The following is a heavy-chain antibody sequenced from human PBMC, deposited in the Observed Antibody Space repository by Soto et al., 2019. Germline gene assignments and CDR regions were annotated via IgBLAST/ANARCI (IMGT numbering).Heavy chain of an antibody. V-gene: IGHV4-34*01. D-gene: IGHD2-2*02. J-gene: IGHJ4*02. CDR2: INHSGST. CDR1: GWSFSGYY. Sequence: KPAGTLSLACAVYGWSFSGYYWSWIRQPPGKGLEWIGEINHSGSTNYNPSLKSRVTISVDTSKNQFSLKLSSVTDADTAVYYCATGWCSSTSCYTPYYFDYWGQGTLVTVSS. CDR3: ATGWCSSTSCYTPYYFDY.